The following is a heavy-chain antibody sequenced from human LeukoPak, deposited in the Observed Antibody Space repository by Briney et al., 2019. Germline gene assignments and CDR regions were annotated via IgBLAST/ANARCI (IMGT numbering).Heavy chain of an antibody. D-gene: IGHD4-17*01. Sequence: PSETLSLTCAVYGGSFSGYYWSWIRQPPGKGLEWIGEINHSGSTNYNPSLKSRVTISVDTPKNQFSLKLSSVTAADTAVYYCARVGVTTSGYNWFDPWGQGTLVTVSS. CDR2: INHSGST. CDR1: GGSFSGYY. J-gene: IGHJ5*02. CDR3: ARVGVTTSGYNWFDP. V-gene: IGHV4-34*01.